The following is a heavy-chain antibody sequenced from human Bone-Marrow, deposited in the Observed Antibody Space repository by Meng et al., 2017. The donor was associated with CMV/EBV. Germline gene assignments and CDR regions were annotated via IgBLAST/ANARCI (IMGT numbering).Heavy chain of an antibody. CDR2: IRSKANSYAT. CDR1: GVTFSGSA. Sequence: GGSLRLSCAASGVTFSGSAMHWVRQASGKGLEWVGRIRSKANSYATAYAASVKGRFTISRDDSKNTAYLQMNSLKTEDTAVYYCTRLGNPAAAGFYYYYGMDVWGQGTTVTVSS. D-gene: IGHD6-13*01. CDR3: TRLGNPAAAGFYYYYGMDV. J-gene: IGHJ6*02. V-gene: IGHV3-73*01.